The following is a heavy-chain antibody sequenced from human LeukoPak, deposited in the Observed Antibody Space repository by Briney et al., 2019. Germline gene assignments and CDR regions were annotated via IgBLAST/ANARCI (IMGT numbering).Heavy chain of an antibody. CDR1: GLTFSSFA. Sequence: QPGGSLRLSCAVSGLTFSSFAMSWVRQAPGKGLEWVSAITGSAGATWYADAVKGRFTTSRDNSKNTMYLQMNSLGAEDTALYYCAKMKGATEYYYYAMDVWGKGTMVSVSS. CDR2: ITGSAGAT. D-gene: IGHD5-24*01. J-gene: IGHJ6*04. CDR3: AKMKGATEYYYYAMDV. V-gene: IGHV3-23*01.